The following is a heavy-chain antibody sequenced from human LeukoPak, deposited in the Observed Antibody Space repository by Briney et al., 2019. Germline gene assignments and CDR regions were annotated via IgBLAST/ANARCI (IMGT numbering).Heavy chain of an antibody. D-gene: IGHD3-16*01. CDR2: ISGRGDNT. J-gene: IGHJ6*03. CDR1: GFTFSSYA. V-gene: IGHV3-23*01. Sequence: GGSLRLSCAASGFTFSSYAMSWVRQAPGKGLEWVSAISGRGDNTYYADSVKGRFTISRDNSKNTLYLQMNSLRAEDTAVYYCAKGFMRWGEVYYMDVWGKGTTVTVSS. CDR3: AKGFMRWGEVYYMDV.